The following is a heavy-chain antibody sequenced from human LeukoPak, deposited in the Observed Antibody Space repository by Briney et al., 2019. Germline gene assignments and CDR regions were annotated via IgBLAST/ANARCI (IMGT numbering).Heavy chain of an antibody. Sequence: SETLSLTCAVSGGSISSSNWWSWVRQPPGKGLEWIGEIYHSGSTNYNPSLKSRVTISVDKSKNQFSLKLCSVTAADTAVYYCARDSYKGIVEMATTRVFDYWGQGTLVTVSS. CDR1: GGSISSSNW. CDR3: ARDSYKGIVEMATTRVFDY. V-gene: IGHV4-4*02. J-gene: IGHJ4*02. CDR2: IYHSGST. D-gene: IGHD5-24*01.